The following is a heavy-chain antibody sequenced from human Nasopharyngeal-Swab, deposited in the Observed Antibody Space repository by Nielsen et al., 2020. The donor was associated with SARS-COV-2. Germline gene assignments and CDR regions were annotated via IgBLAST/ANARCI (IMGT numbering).Heavy chain of an antibody. D-gene: IGHD5-18*01. CDR3: ARGYSYGLAY. V-gene: IGHV1-46*01. CDR1: GYTFTNHF. Sequence: ASVKVSCKASGYTFTNHFMHWVRQAPGQGLEWMGMIYPSGGSTGYAQNFQGRVTVTRDTSTSTVYMELSSLSSEDTAVYYCARGYSYGLAYWGQGTLVTVSP. CDR2: IYPSGGST. J-gene: IGHJ4*02.